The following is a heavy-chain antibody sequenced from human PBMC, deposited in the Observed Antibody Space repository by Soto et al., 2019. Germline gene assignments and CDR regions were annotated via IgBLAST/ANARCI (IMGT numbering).Heavy chain of an antibody. D-gene: IGHD3-10*01. V-gene: IGHV3-33*01. CDR2: IWYDGSNK. J-gene: IGHJ4*02. CDR1: GFTFSSYG. Sequence: GGSLRLSCAASGFTFSSYGMHWVRQAPGKGLEWVAVIWYDGSNKYYADSVKGRFTISRDNSKNTLYLQMNSLRAEDTAVYHCARSGIGSGSYYPNTPEYFDYWGQGTLVTVSS. CDR3: ARSGIGSGSYYPNTPEYFDY.